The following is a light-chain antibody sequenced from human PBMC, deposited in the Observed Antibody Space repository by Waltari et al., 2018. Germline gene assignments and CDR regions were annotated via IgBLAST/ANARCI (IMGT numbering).Light chain of an antibody. CDR2: KVS. CDR3: MQGTHWPLT. CDR1: QSLVHCDGNTY. Sequence: DVVMTQSPLSLPITLGQPASISCKSSQSLVHCDGNTYLAWFHQRPGQSPRRLIYKVSNREYGVPDRISASGSGTDFTLKISRVEAEDVGVYYCMQGTHWPLTFGGGTKVEIK. V-gene: IGKV2-30*02. J-gene: IGKJ4*01.